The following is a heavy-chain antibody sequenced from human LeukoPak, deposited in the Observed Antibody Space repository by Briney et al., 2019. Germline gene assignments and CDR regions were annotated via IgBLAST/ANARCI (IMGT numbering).Heavy chain of an antibody. CDR1: GGTFSSYA. J-gene: IGHJ4*02. V-gene: IGHV1-69*13. CDR2: IIPIFGTA. Sequence: SVKVSCKAPGGTFSSYAISWVRQAPGQGLEWMGGIIPIFGTANYAQKFQGRVTITADESTSTAYMELSSLRSEDTAVYYCARRHYYDNSGYYYYFDYWGQGTLVTVSS. D-gene: IGHD3-22*01. CDR3: ARRHYYDNSGYYYYFDY.